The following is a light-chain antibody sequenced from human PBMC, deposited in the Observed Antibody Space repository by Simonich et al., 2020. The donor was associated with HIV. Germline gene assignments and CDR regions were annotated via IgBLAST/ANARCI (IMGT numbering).Light chain of an antibody. Sequence: QSALTQPASVSASPGQSITISCTGTNSYVGIYNYVSWYQQHPGKAPKLMIYDVTKRPSGVSNRFSGSKSGNTASLTISGLQAEDEADYYCNSYTSSSSVIFGGGTKLTVV. CDR3: NSYTSSSSVI. J-gene: IGLJ2*01. CDR2: DVT. CDR1: NSYVGIYNY. V-gene: IGLV2-14*01.